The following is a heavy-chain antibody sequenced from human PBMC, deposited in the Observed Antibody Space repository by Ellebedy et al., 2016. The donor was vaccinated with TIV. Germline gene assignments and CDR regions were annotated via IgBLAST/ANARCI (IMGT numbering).Heavy chain of an antibody. V-gene: IGHV3-7*03. D-gene: IGHD1-26*01. J-gene: IGHJ4*02. CDR2: IKEDGSEE. CDR3: VRDLHWSYFD. CDR1: GFTFSLNW. Sequence: PGGSLRLSCAASGFTFSLNWMYWVRQAPGKGLEWVANIKEDGSEEYYVDSVKGRFTISRDNAKNSLYLQMNSLRAEYTAVYYCVRDLHWSYFDWGQGTLVTVSS.